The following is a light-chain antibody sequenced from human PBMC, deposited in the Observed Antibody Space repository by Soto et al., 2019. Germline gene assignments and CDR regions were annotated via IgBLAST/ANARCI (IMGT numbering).Light chain of an antibody. V-gene: IGKV1-39*01. CDR1: QSISSY. CDR3: QQSYSTPPWT. Sequence: DLQMTQSPSSLSASLGDRVTITCPASQSISSYLNWYQQKPGKAPKLLIYAASSLQSGVPSRFSGSGSGTDFTLTISSLQPEDFATYYCQQSYSTPPWTFGQGTKVDIK. J-gene: IGKJ1*01. CDR2: AAS.